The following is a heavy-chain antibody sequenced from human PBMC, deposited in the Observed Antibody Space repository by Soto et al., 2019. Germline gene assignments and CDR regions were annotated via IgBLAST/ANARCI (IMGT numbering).Heavy chain of an antibody. V-gene: IGHV4-59*01. D-gene: IGHD1-26*01. CDR2: IYYSGST. J-gene: IGHJ6*02. CDR1: GGSISSYY. CDR3: ARVGQWEHYYYGMDV. Sequence: SETLSLTCTVSGGSISSYYWSWIRQPPGKGLEWIGYIYYSGSTNYNPSLKSRVTISVDTSKNQFSLKLSSVTAADTAVYYCARVGQWEHYYYGMDVWGQGXTVTVSS.